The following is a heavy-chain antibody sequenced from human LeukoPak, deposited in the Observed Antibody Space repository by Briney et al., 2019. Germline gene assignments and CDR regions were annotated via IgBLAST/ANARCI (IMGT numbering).Heavy chain of an antibody. V-gene: IGHV1-24*01. CDR3: ATGVAAEMRGLDV. CDR2: SDLEDYDT. Sequence: GASVKVSCTVAGYRLTDLSIHWVRQAPGKGLEWMGGSDLEDYDTIYAQDFQDRVTLTEDTSTDTAYMELSSLRSDDTAVYYCATGVAAEMRGLDVWGQGTTVIVS. CDR1: GYRLTDLS. D-gene: IGHD2-15*01. J-gene: IGHJ6*02.